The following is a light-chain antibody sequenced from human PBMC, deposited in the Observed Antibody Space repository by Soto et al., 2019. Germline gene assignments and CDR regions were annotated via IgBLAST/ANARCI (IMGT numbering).Light chain of an antibody. CDR3: QSCVSSRSGSGV. CDR1: SSNIGAGDD. Sequence: QSALTQPPPVSGAPGQRVTISCTGGSSNIGAGDDVHCYQLVPLTAPKLRTYRNSNRPSAIPHRFAWSKSGASASLSTTGLQTVDEAYVYCQSCVSSRSGSGVCRTRSKGTVL. CDR2: RNS. J-gene: IGLJ1*01. V-gene: IGLV1-40*01.